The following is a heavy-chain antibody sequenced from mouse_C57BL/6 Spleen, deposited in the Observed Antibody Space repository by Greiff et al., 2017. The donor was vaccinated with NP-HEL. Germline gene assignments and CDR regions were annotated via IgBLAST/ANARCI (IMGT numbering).Heavy chain of an antibody. CDR1: GFTFSDYG. D-gene: IGHD1-1*01. CDR2: ISSGCSTI. Sequence: EVKLVESGGGLVKPGGSLKLSCAASGFTFSDYGMHWVRQAPEKGLEWVAYISSGCSTIYYADTVKGRFTISRDNAKNTLFLQMTSLRSEDTAMYYCAREDDDGPWFAYWGQGTLVTVSA. CDR3: AREDDDGPWFAY. J-gene: IGHJ3*01. V-gene: IGHV5-17*01.